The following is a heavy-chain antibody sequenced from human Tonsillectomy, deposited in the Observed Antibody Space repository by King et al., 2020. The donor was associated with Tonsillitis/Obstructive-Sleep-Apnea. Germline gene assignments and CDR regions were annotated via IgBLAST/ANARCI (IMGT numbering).Heavy chain of an antibody. CDR2: IYSGGST. J-gene: IGHJ6*03. CDR1: GFTVSNNY. D-gene: IGHD2-15*01. V-gene: IGHV3-53*01. Sequence: VQLVESGGGLIQPGGSLRLSCAASGFTVSNNYMSWVRQAPGKGLEWVSVIYSGGSTYYADSVKGRFTISRDNSKNTVYLKMNSLRAEDAAVYYCASGYCSGGSCPHYYYMDVWGKGTTVTVS. CDR3: ASGYCSGGSCPHYYYMDV.